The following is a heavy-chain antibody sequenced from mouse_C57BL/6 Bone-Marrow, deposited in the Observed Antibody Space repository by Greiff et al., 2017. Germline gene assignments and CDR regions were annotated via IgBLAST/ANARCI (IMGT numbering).Heavy chain of an antibody. D-gene: IGHD3-2*02. J-gene: IGHJ2*01. Sequence: QVQLQQPGAELVKPGASVKMSCKASGYTFTSYWITWVKQRPGQGLEWIGDIYPGSGSTSYNETFKSKATLTVDTSSSTAYMQLSSLTSEDSAVYYCAKGEDSSGYGYYFDYWGQGTTLTVSS. CDR3: AKGEDSSGYGYYFDY. V-gene: IGHV1-55*01. CDR1: GYTFTSYW. CDR2: IYPGSGST.